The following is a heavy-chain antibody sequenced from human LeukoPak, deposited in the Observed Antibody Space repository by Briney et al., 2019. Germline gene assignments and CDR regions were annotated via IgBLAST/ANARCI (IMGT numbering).Heavy chain of an antibody. J-gene: IGHJ4*02. CDR2: IKQDGSEK. Sequence: PGGSLRLSCAASGFTFSSYWMSWVRQAPGKGLEWVANIKQDGSEKYYVDSVKGRFTISRDNAKNSLYLQMNSLRAEDTAVYYCARDQGSYGSPEGPDYWGQGTLVTVSS. V-gene: IGHV3-7*01. D-gene: IGHD3-10*01. CDR3: ARDQGSYGSPEGPDY. CDR1: GFTFSSYW.